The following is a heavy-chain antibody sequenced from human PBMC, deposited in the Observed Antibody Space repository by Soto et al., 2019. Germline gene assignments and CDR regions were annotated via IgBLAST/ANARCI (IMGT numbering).Heavy chain of an antibody. CDR1: GDSIRSCY. CDR3: ARTPGGAPADYYFDY. J-gene: IGHJ4*02. D-gene: IGHD4-17*01. CDR2: IHRSGST. Sequence: PSETLSLTCSVSGDSIRSCYWCWIRQPLGGGLEWIGYIHRSGSTNYDPSLKSRLTMSVDTSKNQFSLNLSSVTAADTAVYYCARTPGGAPADYYFDYWGLGTLVTVSS. V-gene: IGHV4-59*12.